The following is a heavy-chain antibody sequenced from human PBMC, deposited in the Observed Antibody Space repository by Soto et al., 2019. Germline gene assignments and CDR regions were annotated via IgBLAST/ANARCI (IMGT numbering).Heavy chain of an antibody. J-gene: IGHJ6*02. D-gene: IGHD2-2*01. V-gene: IGHV3-33*01. CDR1: GFTFSLYG. CDR2: IWYDGSNQ. Sequence: QVQLVESGGGVVQPGRSLRLSCAATGFTFSLYGMHWVRQAPGKGLEWVAVIWYDGSNQIYADSVKGRLTISRDNSKNTLYLQSNILRDEDTAVYYCARGLLRISFYGMDGWSPGTTVIVSS. CDR3: ARGLLRISFYGMDG.